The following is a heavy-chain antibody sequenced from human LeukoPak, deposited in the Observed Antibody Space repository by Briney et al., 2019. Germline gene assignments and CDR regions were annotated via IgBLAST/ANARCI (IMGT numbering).Heavy chain of an antibody. CDR3: ARAVCGYFVF. D-gene: IGHD3-22*01. V-gene: IGHV3-11*03. CDR2: ISWLLSYT. Sequence: VGALRLSSAASRFTFSDYYMSSIPQAPGTGGEWVSYISWLLSYTSYADSVKGRFTVSRDNAQKSLYLQMGSLRAEDTSVYYCARAVCGYFVFWGEGILVTV. J-gene: IGHJ4*02. CDR1: RFTFSDYY.